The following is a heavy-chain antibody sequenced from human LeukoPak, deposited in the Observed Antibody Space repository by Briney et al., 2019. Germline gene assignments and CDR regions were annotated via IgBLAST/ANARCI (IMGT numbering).Heavy chain of an antibody. V-gene: IGHV3-64D*06. D-gene: IGHD3-3*01. CDR1: GFIFSTYA. CDR3: VKAGVEDDWYFDL. Sequence: GGSLRLSCSASGFIFSTYAMHWVRQAPGKGLEYVSAISNNGYITYYADSVKGRFTISRDNSKKTLFLQMSSLRGEDTAVYFCVKAGVEDDWYFDLWGRGTLVTVSS. J-gene: IGHJ2*01. CDR2: ISNNGYIT.